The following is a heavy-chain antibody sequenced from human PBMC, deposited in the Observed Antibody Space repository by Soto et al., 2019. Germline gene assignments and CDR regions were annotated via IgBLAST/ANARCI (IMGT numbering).Heavy chain of an antibody. CDR1: GGSISSSSYY. CDR3: ARHRRSSGPH. J-gene: IGHJ4*02. D-gene: IGHD3-22*01. CDR2: IYYSGST. Sequence: SETLSLTCTVSGGSISSSSYYWGWIRQPPGKGLEWIGCIYYSGSTYYNPSLKSRVTISVDTSKNQFSLKLSSVTAADTAVYYCARHRRSSGPHWGQGTLVTVSS. V-gene: IGHV4-39*01.